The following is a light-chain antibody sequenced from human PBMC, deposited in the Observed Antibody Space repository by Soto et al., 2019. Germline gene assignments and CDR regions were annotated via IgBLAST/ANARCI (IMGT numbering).Light chain of an antibody. CDR1: QSVSGSQ. CDR2: GAS. V-gene: IGKV3-20*01. J-gene: IGKJ1*01. Sequence: EIVLTQSPGTLSLSPGERATLSCRASQSVSGSQLAWYQQKPGQAPTLLIYGASTRATGIPDRFSGSGSGTDFTLTISRLEPEDFATYYCQHYYGFSRTFGQGTKVEIK. CDR3: QHYYGFSRT.